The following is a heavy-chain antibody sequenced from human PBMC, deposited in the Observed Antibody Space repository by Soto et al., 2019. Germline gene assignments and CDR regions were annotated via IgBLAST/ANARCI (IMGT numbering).Heavy chain of an antibody. CDR1: GGSISSSSYS. Sequence: PSETLSLTWIVSGGSISSSSYSWAWIRQPPGKGLEWIGYMYYGVNTYYNPSLESRLTISVDTPKNQVSLELSSVTAADTAVYYCARDIGYYYDSSGSLGFDIWGQGIMVTVSS. V-gene: IGHV4-39*07. CDR2: MYYGVNT. CDR3: ARDIGYYYDSSGSLGFDI. J-gene: IGHJ3*02. D-gene: IGHD3-22*01.